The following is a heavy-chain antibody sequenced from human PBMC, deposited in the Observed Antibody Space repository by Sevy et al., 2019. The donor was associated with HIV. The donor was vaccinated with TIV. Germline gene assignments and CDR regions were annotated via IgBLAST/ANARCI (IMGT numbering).Heavy chain of an antibody. J-gene: IGHJ4*02. CDR2: IFHTEST. CDR3: ARDGGTVTTPGYFDY. D-gene: IGHD4-17*01. Sequence: KQSQTLSLTCAVSGGSISSGAYSWNWIRQPPGKGLEWIGYIFHTESTYYNPSLKSRVTISVDRSKNQFSLKLTSVTAADSAVYYCARDGGTVTTPGYFDYWGQGTLVTVSS. CDR1: GGSISSGAYS. V-gene: IGHV4-30-2*01.